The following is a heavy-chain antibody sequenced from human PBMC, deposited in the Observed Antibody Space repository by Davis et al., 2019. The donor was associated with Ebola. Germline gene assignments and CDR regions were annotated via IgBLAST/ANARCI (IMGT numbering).Heavy chain of an antibody. J-gene: IGHJ4*02. CDR2: IYTGDSDT. D-gene: IGHD5-12*01. CDR1: GNSFTSHW. V-gene: IGHV5-51*01. CDR3: AAGYSSKWFPSFDY. Sequence: GESLKISCRDSGNSFTSHWIGWVRQMPGKGLEWMGIIYTGDSDTRYSPSFRGQVTISADRSIKTAFLQWSSLKVSDTAMYYCAAGYSSKWFPSFDYWGQGTLVTVSS.